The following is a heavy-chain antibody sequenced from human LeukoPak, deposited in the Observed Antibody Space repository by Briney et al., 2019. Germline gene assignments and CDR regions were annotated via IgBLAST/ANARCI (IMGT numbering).Heavy chain of an antibody. CDR2: MYLSGTT. CDR3: ARGLIAASGIFDY. V-gene: IGHV4-4*02. CDR1: GGSISSSNW. Sequence: SETLSLTCAVSGGSISSSNWWSWVRQPPGKGLEWIGEMYLSGTTHSNPSLKSRVTISVDTSKNQFSLKLSSVTAADTAVYYCARGLIAASGIFDYWGQGTLVTVSS. J-gene: IGHJ4*02. D-gene: IGHD6-13*01.